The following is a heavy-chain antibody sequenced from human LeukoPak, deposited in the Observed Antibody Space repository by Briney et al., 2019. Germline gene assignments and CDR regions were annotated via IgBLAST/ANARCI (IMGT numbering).Heavy chain of an antibody. J-gene: IGHJ6*03. D-gene: IGHD3-22*01. CDR3: ARVASYDSSGYYSYYYYYMDV. CDR2: INWNGGST. CDR1: GFTFSSYA. Sequence: GGSLRLSCAASGFTFSSYAMHWVRQAPGKGLEWVSGINWNGGSTGYADSVKGRFTISRDNAKNSLYLQMNSLRAEDTALYYCARVASYDSSGYYSYYYYYMDVWGKGTTVTVSS. V-gene: IGHV3-20*04.